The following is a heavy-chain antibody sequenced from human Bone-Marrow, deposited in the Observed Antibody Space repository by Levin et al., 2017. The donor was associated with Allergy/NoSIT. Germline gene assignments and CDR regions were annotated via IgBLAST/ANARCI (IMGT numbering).Heavy chain of an antibody. D-gene: IGHD3-22*01. V-gene: IGHV3-49*03. J-gene: IGHJ4*02. Sequence: GESLKISCTASGFTFGDYALTWFRQAPGEGLEWVGLITSKAYGGTTEFAASVKGRFSISRDDSKRIAYLQMNSLKTEDTAVYYCTRFSAYYHDSSGSASSFDYWGQGTLVTVSS. CDR3: TRFSAYYHDSSGSASSFDY. CDR2: ITSKAYGGTT. CDR1: GFTFGDYA.